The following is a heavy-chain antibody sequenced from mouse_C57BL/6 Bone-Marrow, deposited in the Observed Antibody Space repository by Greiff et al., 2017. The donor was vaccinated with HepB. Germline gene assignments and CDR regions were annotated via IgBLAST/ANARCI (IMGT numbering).Heavy chain of an antibody. D-gene: IGHD1-1*01. V-gene: IGHV14-4*01. CDR2: IDPENGDT. Sequence: EVQRVESGAELVRPGASVKLSCTASGFNIKDDYMHWVKQRPEQGLEWIGWIDPENGDTEYASKFQGKATITADTSSNTAYLQLSSLTSEDTAVYYCTTDTTGWFAYWGQGTLVTVSA. CDR3: TTDTTGWFAY. CDR1: GFNIKDDY. J-gene: IGHJ3*01.